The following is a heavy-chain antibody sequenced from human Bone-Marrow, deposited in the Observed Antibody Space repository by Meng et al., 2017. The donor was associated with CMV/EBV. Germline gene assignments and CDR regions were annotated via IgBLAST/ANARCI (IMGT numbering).Heavy chain of an antibody. CDR3: ARSGSYDFWSGYYLFRWFDP. V-gene: IGHV4-38-2*02. D-gene: IGHD3-3*01. J-gene: IGHJ5*02. CDR1: GYSISIGYF. Sequence: SETLSLTCTVSGYSISIGYFWAWIRQPPGKGLEWVGTIHHRGTTYYNPSLKSRVTMAVDTSKNQFSLNLGSVTAADTAVYYCARSGSYDFWSGYYLFRWFDPWGQGTLVTVSS. CDR2: IHHRGTT.